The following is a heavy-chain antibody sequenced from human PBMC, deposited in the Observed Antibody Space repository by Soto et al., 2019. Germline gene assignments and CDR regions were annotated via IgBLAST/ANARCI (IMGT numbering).Heavy chain of an antibody. J-gene: IGHJ1*01. V-gene: IGHV3-74*01. CDR1: GFTFSTYW. CDR2: ISENGGIT. Sequence: SGGSLRLSCAASGFTFSTYWVQWVRQVPGEGLMWVSSISENGGITTYADSVKGRFTISRDNARNTLYLQMNGLRVEDTAIYYCSREYYSSGTHWGQGTLVTVSS. CDR3: SREYYSSGTH. D-gene: IGHD3-10*01.